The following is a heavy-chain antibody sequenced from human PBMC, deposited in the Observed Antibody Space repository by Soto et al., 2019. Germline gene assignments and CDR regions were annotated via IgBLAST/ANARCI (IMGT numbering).Heavy chain of an antibody. CDR1: GGSISSYY. CDR3: ARDFTGDYFVDY. J-gene: IGHJ4*02. CDR2: LHHTGST. D-gene: IGHD4-17*01. Sequence: QEQLQESGPGLVKPSETLSLTCTVSGGSISSYYWSWIRQPPGKGLEWIGYLHHTGSTNYNRSLTSRVTISVDTSKNQFSLRLTSVSAADTAVYYCARDFTGDYFVDYWGQRTLVTVSS. V-gene: IGHV4-59*01.